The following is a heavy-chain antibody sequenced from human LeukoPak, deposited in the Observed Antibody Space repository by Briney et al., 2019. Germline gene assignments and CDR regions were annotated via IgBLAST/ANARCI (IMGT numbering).Heavy chain of an antibody. CDR1: GGSISSGSYY. Sequence: SETLPLTCTVSGGSISSGSYYWGWVRQPPGKGLEWIGSISYSGTTYYNLSLKSRVTLSVDTSKYQFSLKLSSVTAADTALYYCARHLRGGSIWFDYWGQGTLVTVSS. D-gene: IGHD6-13*01. CDR3: ARHLRGGSIWFDY. J-gene: IGHJ4*02. V-gene: IGHV4-39*01. CDR2: ISYSGTT.